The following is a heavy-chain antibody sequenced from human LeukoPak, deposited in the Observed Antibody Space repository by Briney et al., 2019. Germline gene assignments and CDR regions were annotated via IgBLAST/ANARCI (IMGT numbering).Heavy chain of an antibody. CDR2: IYSGGST. CDR3: ATPLLWFGELSTDY. V-gene: IGHV3-66*01. Sequence: GGSLRLSCAASGFTVSSNYMSWVRQAPGKGLEGVSVIYSGGSTYYADSVKGRFTISRDNSKNTLYLQMNSLRAEDTAVYYCATPLLWFGELSTDYWGQGTLVTVSS. CDR1: GFTVSSNY. D-gene: IGHD3-10*01. J-gene: IGHJ4*02.